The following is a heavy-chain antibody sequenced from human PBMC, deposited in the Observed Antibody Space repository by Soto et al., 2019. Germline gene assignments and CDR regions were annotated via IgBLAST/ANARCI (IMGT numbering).Heavy chain of an antibody. J-gene: IGHJ4*02. V-gene: IGHV3-30-3*01. CDR3: ARGAVFRFLEWLSGPSDY. D-gene: IGHD3-3*01. CDR1: GFTFSSYA. Sequence: QVQLVESGGGVVQPGRSLRLSCAASGFTFSSYAMHWVRQAPGKGLEWVAVISYDGSNKYYADSVKGRFNISRDNSKNTLYLQMNSLSAEDTAVYYCARGAVFRFLEWLSGPSDYWGQGTLVNVSS. CDR2: ISYDGSNK.